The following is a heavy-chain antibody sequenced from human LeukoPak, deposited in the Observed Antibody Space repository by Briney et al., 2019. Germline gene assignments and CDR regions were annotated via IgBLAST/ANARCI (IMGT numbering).Heavy chain of an antibody. Sequence: GASVKVSCKASGGTFSSYAISWVRQAPGQGLEWMGRIIPILGIANYAQKFQGRVTITADKSTSTAYMELSSLRSEDTAVYYCARGRSSPDAFDIWGQGTMVTVSS. V-gene: IGHV1-69*04. J-gene: IGHJ3*02. CDR3: ARGRSSPDAFDI. CDR2: IIPILGIA. CDR1: GGTFSSYA. D-gene: IGHD6-13*01.